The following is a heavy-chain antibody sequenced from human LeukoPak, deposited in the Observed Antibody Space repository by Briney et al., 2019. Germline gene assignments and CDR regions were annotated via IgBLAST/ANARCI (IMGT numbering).Heavy chain of an antibody. CDR2: TSSNGGST. Sequence: GGSLRLSCAASGFTFTTYAMHWVRQAPGKGLEYVSATSSNGGSTYYANSVKGRFTISRDNSKNTLYLQMGSLRAEDMAVYYCARSIAVAGRIQLFDYWGQGTLVTVSS. D-gene: IGHD6-19*01. V-gene: IGHV3-64*01. CDR1: GFTFTTYA. CDR3: ARSIAVAGRIQLFDY. J-gene: IGHJ4*02.